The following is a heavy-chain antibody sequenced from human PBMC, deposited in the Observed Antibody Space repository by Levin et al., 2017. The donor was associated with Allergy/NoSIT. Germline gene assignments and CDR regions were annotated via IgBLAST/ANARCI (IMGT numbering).Heavy chain of an antibody. CDR3: AKATNNHREYYFDY. CDR2: ISGSGGSS. J-gene: IGHJ4*02. CDR1: GFTFSSYA. V-gene: IGHV3-23*01. D-gene: IGHD2-8*01. Sequence: GGSLRLSCAASGFTFSSYAMSWVRQAPGKGLEWVSAISGSGGSSYYADSVKGRFTISRDNSKNTLYLQMNSLRAEDTAVYYCAKATNNHREYYFDYWGQGTLVTVSS.